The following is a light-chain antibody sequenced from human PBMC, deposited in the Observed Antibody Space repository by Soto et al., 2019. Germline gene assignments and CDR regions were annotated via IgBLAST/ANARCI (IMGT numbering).Light chain of an antibody. J-gene: IGLJ2*01. Sequence: QPMLTQSPSASASLGASVKLTCTLSSGHSSYAIAWHQQQPEKGPRYLMKFNSDGSHTKGDGIPDRFSGSSSGAERYLTISSLQSEDEADYYCQTWGTGIQVVFGGGTKVTV. V-gene: IGLV4-69*01. CDR2: FNSDGSH. CDR3: QTWGTGIQVV. CDR1: SGHSSYA.